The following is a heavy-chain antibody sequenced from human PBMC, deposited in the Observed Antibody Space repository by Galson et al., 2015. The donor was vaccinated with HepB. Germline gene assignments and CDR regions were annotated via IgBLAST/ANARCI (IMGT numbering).Heavy chain of an antibody. J-gene: IGHJ5*01. CDR2: ITSSGSAI. CDR1: GLIFSDYY. V-gene: IGHV3-11*01. D-gene: IGHD6-19*01. CDR3: ATIPADRNGLYHHDS. Sequence: SLRLSCAASGLIFSDYYMSWVRQAPGKGLEWVSYITSSGSAIYADSVKGRFTVSRDNDKNSLFLQMNSLRGEDTAVYYCATIPADRNGLYHHDSWGQGTLVTVSS.